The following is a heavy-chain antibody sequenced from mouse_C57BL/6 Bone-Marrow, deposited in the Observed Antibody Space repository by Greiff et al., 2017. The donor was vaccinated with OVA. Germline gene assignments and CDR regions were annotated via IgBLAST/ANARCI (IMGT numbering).Heavy chain of an antibody. J-gene: IGHJ4*01. CDR3: ARPRY. V-gene: IGHV5-17*01. CDR2: ISICIRTI. CDR1: FFPFLSSF. Sequence: SLPLSFPSSFFPFLSSFLPFFLPHPDNFLYFFAYISICIRTIYYAYTLNVRFTISRDNAKNTLFLQMTSLRSEDTAMYYCARPRYWGQGTSVTVSA.